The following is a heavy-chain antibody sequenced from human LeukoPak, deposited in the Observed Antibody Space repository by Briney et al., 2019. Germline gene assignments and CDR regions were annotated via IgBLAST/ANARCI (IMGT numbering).Heavy chain of an antibody. CDR3: AKEGMATVFYYYGMDV. CDR2: ISWDGGST. CDR1: GFIFSGYD. V-gene: IGHV3-43*01. Sequence: PGGSLRLSCAASGFIFSGYDMHWVRQAPGKGLEWVSLISWDGGSTYYADSVKGRFTISRDNSKNSLYLQMNSLRTEDTALYYCAKEGMATVFYYYGMDVWGQGTLVTVSS. J-gene: IGHJ6*02. D-gene: IGHD5-24*01.